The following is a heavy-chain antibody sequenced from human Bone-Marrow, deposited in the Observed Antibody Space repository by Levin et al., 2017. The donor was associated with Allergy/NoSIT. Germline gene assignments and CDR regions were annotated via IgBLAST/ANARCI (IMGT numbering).Heavy chain of an antibody. CDR1: GFTFSTYW. V-gene: IGHV3-74*01. D-gene: IGHD2-21*01. Sequence: HPGESLKISCVASGFTFSTYWMHWVRQAPGKGLVWVSHINGDGSTTSYADSVKGRFTISRDNARNTVYLQVNSLRAEDTAVYYCVTFVVEHLWGQGTLVTVSS. CDR3: VTFVVEHL. CDR2: INGDGSTT. J-gene: IGHJ1*01.